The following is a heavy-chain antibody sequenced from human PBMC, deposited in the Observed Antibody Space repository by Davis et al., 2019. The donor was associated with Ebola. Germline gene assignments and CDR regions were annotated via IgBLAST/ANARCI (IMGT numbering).Heavy chain of an antibody. CDR1: GFTFSSYS. V-gene: IGHV3-23*01. Sequence: GESLKTSCAASGFTFSSYSMNWVRQAPGKGLEWVSAISGSGGSTYYADSVKGRFTISRDNSKNTLYLKMNSLRAEDTAVYYCAKDKTAVAGTFDYWGQGTLVTVSS. CDR2: ISGSGGST. D-gene: IGHD6-19*01. CDR3: AKDKTAVAGTFDY. J-gene: IGHJ4*02.